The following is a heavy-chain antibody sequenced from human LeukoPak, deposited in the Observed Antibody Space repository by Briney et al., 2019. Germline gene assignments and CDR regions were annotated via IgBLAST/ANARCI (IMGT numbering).Heavy chain of an antibody. CDR1: GGSISGSSQY. J-gene: IGHJ4*02. Sequence: SETLSLTCTVSGGSISGSSQYWGWIRQPPGKGLEWIASIYYAGSTYHNPSLKSRVTISVDTSKNQFSLSLSSVTAADTAVYYCARDGGNGYYFDYWGQGILVTVSS. V-gene: IGHV4-39*07. CDR3: ARDGGNGYYFDY. CDR2: IYYAGST. D-gene: IGHD4-23*01.